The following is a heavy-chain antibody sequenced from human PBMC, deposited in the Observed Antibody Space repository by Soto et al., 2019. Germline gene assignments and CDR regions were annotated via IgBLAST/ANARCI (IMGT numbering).Heavy chain of an antibody. D-gene: IGHD3-22*01. V-gene: IGHV3-23*01. J-gene: IGHJ4*02. CDR1: GFTFSSHA. CDR2: ISGSGGST. Sequence: PGGSLRLSCAASGFTFSSHAMSWVRQAPGKGLEWVSAISGSGGSTYSADSVKGRFTISRDTSKNTLYLQMNSLRAEDTAVYYCAKVPGGGYYYYFDYWGQGTLVTVSS. CDR3: AKVPGGGYYYYFDY.